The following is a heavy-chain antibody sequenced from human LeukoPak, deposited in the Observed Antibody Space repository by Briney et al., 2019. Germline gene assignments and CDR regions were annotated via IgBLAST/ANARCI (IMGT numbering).Heavy chain of an antibody. D-gene: IGHD3-22*01. CDR2: LYRSEST. CDR1: GYSISSGFY. J-gene: IGHJ4*02. V-gene: IGHV4-38-2*02. CDR3: ARGNQYDSMMIDY. Sequence: SETLSLTCTVSGYSISSGFYWGWVRQSPAKGLEWIGSLYRSESTYYNPSLKSRVTISVDKSKNQFSLKLSSVTAADTAVYYCARGNQYDSMMIDYWGQGTLVTVSS.